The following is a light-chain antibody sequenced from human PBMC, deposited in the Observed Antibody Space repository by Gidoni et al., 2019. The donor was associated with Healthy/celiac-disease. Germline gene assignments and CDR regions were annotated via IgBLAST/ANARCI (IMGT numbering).Light chain of an antibody. J-gene: IGKJ5*01. Sequence: DIQMAQSPSTLSASVGDRVTITCRASQSISSWLAWYQQKPGKAPKLLLYKASSLESGVPSRFSGRGSWTEFTLTISSLQPDDFATYYCQQYNSYAITFGQGTRLEIK. CDR1: QSISSW. V-gene: IGKV1-5*03. CDR2: KAS. CDR3: QQYNSYAIT.